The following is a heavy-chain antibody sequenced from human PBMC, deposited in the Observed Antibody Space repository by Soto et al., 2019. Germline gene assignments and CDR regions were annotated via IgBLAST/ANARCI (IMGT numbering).Heavy chain of an antibody. D-gene: IGHD1-26*01. Sequence: EVQLVESGGGLVQPGGSLRLSCAASQFKFSRYWMHWVRQAPGKGLMWVSRINSDGSRTTYADSVKGRFTISRDNAKNTLFLQMNSLRAEDSAVYYCVRVATGRYDWFDPWGQGTLVTVSS. CDR3: VRVATGRYDWFDP. CDR2: INSDGSRT. V-gene: IGHV3-74*03. CDR1: QFKFSRYW. J-gene: IGHJ5*02.